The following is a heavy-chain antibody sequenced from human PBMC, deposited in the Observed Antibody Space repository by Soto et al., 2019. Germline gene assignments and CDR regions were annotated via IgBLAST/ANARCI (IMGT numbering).Heavy chain of an antibody. Sequence: QVQLVESGGGVVQPGRSLRLSCAASGFTFNSYGMHWVRQAPGNGLQWVAVISYDVYDKYYVDSVKGRFTISRDNLKNTLYLQMDSLRAEDTGVYYCAKDRGQFGNYYGMDVWGQGTTVTVSS. CDR1: GFTFNSYG. J-gene: IGHJ6*02. CDR3: AKDRGQFGNYYGMDV. CDR2: ISYDVYDK. V-gene: IGHV3-30*18. D-gene: IGHD3-16*01.